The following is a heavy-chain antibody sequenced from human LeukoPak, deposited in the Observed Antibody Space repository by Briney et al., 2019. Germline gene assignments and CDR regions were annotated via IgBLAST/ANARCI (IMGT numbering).Heavy chain of an antibody. J-gene: IGHJ4*02. V-gene: IGHV1-18*04. CDR2: ISAYNGNT. D-gene: IGHD5-12*01. CDR3: ARDWGSGYVLDY. Sequence: ASVKVSCKASGFTFTGYYMHWVRQAPGQGLEWMGWISAYNGNTNYAQKLQGRVTMTTDTSTSTAYMELRSLRSDDTAVYYCARDWGSGYVLDYWGQGTLVTVSS. CDR1: GFTFTGYY.